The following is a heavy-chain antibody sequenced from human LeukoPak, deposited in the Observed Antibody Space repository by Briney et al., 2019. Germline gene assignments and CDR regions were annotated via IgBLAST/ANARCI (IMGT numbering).Heavy chain of an antibody. Sequence: SETLSLTCTVSGGSISSSSYYWGWIRQPPGKGLEWIGSIYYSGSTYYNPSLKSRVTISVDTSKNQFSLKLSSVTAADTAVYYCARGDTMIVVEYYFDYWGQGTLVTVSS. CDR2: IYYSGST. D-gene: IGHD3-22*01. J-gene: IGHJ4*02. CDR3: ARGDTMIVVEYYFDY. V-gene: IGHV4-39*07. CDR1: GGSISSSSYY.